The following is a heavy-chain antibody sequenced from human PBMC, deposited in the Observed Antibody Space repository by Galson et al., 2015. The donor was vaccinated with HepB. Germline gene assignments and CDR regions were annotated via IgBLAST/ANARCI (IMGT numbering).Heavy chain of an antibody. Sequence: SLRLSCAGSGFIFRHHAMAWIRQAPGKGLEWVSGINGRGSTRSYSDAVKGRFSISRDNSKDTIFLQMDNLRAEDTAVYYCVKEGSWFGGDWFDPWGQGALVTVS. CDR2: INGRGSTR. J-gene: IGHJ5*02. V-gene: IGHV3-23*01. CDR1: GFIFRHHA. CDR3: VKEGSWFGGDWFDP. D-gene: IGHD3-16*01.